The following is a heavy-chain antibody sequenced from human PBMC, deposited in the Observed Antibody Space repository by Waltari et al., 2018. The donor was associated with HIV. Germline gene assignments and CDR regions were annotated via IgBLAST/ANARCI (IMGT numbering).Heavy chain of an antibody. CDR2: ISRDGSSK. Sequence: QVQLVESGGGLVQPGGSLRLSCAASGFIFRGFALHWVRQAPGKGLEWVAVISRDGSSKYYADSVQGRFTISRDNSKNSLHLHMNSLRPKDTAVYYCAREGIVAAPFDFWGLGTLVTVSS. CDR1: GFIFRGFA. V-gene: IGHV3-30*01. D-gene: IGHD2-15*01. CDR3: AREGIVAAPFDF. J-gene: IGHJ4*02.